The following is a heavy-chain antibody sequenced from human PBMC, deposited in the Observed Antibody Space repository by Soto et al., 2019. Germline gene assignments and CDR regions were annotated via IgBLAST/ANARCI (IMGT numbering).Heavy chain of an antibody. CDR1: GFTFSDYY. Sequence: EVQLVESGGGLVKPGGSLRLSCAASGFTFSDYYINWVRQAPGKGLEWVSSISSSSSDIYYADSVKGQFTVSRDNAKNPLSLQMNSRRAEDTAVYYCAREIRYCGGGSCYTVGAFDIWGQGTMVTVSS. D-gene: IGHD2-15*01. J-gene: IGHJ3*02. V-gene: IGHV3-21*01. CDR3: AREIRYCGGGSCYTVGAFDI. CDR2: ISSSSSDI.